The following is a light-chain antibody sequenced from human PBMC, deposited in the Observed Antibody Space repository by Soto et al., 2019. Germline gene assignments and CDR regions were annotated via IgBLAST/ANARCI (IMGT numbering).Light chain of an antibody. V-gene: IGLV1-51*01. CDR1: TSNIGIHY. CDR3: GAWDDSLNAVV. CDR2: DDQ. J-gene: IGLJ3*02. Sequence: QSVLTQPPSMSAAPGQKVTISCSGGTSNIGIHYVSWFQQLPGAAPKLLIFDDQKRPSGIPDRFSGSKSGTSATLGITGLQTGDEADYYCGAWDDSLNAVVFGGGTKLTVL.